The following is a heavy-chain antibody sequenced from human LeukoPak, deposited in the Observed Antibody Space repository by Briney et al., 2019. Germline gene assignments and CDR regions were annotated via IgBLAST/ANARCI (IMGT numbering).Heavy chain of an antibody. J-gene: IGHJ6*03. Sequence: LSLTCTVSVGPISSYHWSWIRQPAGKGLEWISHISTGGGSIHYADSVEGRFTISRDNAENSVYLQMQSLRAEDTAVYFCARDATTAVGVVYMDVWGRGTTVTISS. V-gene: IGHV3-11*04. D-gene: IGHD6-13*01. CDR3: ARDATTAVGVVYMDV. CDR2: ISTGGGSI. CDR1: VGPISSYH.